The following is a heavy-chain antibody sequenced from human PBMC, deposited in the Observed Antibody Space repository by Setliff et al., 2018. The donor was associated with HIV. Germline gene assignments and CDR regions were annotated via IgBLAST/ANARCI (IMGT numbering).Heavy chain of an antibody. CDR1: GYTFSRYG. V-gene: IGHV1-18*01. CDR3: AREGVREPPSNTLCYGMDV. J-gene: IGHJ6*02. Sequence: ASVKVSCKASGYTFSRYGISWVRQAPGQGLEWMGWISPYNGNRNYAQKLQGRVTMTADTSTSTAYIEVRSLRFDDTAVYYCAREGVREPPSNTLCYGMDVWGQGTTVTVSS. D-gene: IGHD3-16*01. CDR2: ISPYNGNR.